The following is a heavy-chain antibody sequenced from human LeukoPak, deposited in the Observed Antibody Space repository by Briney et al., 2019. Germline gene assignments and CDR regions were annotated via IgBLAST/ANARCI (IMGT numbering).Heavy chain of an antibody. V-gene: IGHV4-34*01. Sequence: SETLSLTCAVYGGSFSGYYWSWIRQPPGKGLEWIGEINHSGSTNYNPSLKSRVTISVDTSKNQFSLKLSSATAADTAVYYCARERNYYDSSFDYWGQGTLVTVSS. CDR1: GGSFSGYY. J-gene: IGHJ4*02. D-gene: IGHD3-22*01. CDR2: INHSGST. CDR3: ARERNYYDSSFDY.